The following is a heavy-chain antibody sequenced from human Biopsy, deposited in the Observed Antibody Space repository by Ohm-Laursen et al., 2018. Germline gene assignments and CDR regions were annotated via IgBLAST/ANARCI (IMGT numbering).Heavy chain of an antibody. CDR2: ILPIFHTT. CDR3: AKGVSGTPYHNYGLDV. V-gene: IGHV1-69*13. CDR1: GGTFSSFA. J-gene: IGHJ6*02. Sequence: SVKVSCKASGGTFSSFAISWVRQAPGQGLEWMGGILPIFHTTSYAQKFQGRITITADEFPRTAYMELSSLRSEDTAVYYCAKGVSGTPYHNYGLDVWGQGTTVTVSS. D-gene: IGHD3-10*01.